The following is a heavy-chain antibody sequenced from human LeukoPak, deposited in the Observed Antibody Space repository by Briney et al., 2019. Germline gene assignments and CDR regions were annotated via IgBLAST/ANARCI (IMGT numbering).Heavy chain of an antibody. CDR1: GFTVSDIY. D-gene: IGHD1-26*01. CDR3: ARRVGPTTQWFDP. V-gene: IGHV3-66*02. CDR2: IYPNGDT. J-gene: IGHJ5*02. Sequence: GGSLRLSCAVSGFTVSDIYMSWVRQAPGKGLEWVSVIYPNGDTYYADSVKGRFTTSRDNSKNKVYLRMNSLRAEDTALYYCARRVGPTTQWFDPWGQGTLVTVSS.